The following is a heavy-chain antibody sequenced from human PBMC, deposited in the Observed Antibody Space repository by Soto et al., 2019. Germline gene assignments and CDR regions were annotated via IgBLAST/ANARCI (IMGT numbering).Heavy chain of an antibody. CDR2: IYYSGST. CDR3: ARLCVRYSSGWFDY. D-gene: IGHD6-19*01. V-gene: IGHV4-39*01. Sequence: SETLSLTCTVSGGSISSSSYYWGWIRQPPGKGLEWIGSIYYSGSTYYNPSLKSRVTISVDTSKNQFSLKLSSVTAADTAVYYCARLCVRYSSGWFDYWGQGTLVTVSS. J-gene: IGHJ4*02. CDR1: GGSISSSSYY.